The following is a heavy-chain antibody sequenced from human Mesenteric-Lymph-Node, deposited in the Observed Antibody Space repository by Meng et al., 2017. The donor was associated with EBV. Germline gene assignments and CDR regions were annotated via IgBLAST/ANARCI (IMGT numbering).Heavy chain of an antibody. Sequence: VQSLQLGPGLGKPSGPLSLTCAGSGGSISSSNWWSWVRQSPGKGLEWIGEIYHSGSTNYNPSLKSRVTISVDKSKNQFSLKLSSVTAADTAVYYCARDLSGSRNRPFDYWGQGTLVTVSS. J-gene: IGHJ4*02. CDR1: GGSISSSNW. V-gene: IGHV4-4*02. CDR3: ARDLSGSRNRPFDY. CDR2: IYHSGST. D-gene: IGHD3-10*01.